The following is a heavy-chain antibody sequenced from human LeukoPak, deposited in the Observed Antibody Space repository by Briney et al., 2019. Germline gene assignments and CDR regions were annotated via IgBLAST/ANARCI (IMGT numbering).Heavy chain of an antibody. D-gene: IGHD3-10*01. Sequence: GGPLKISCKASGCLFTDYWIGGVRRLPGKGLEGMAIIYPAASSARYTYSPSFQVQVTISADKSISPASLQWSSLKASDTAMCYCARSPSGSFDYWGQGTPVTVSS. V-gene: IGHV5-51*01. CDR1: GCLFTDYW. CDR2: IYPAASSA. CDR3: ARSPSGSFDY. J-gene: IGHJ4*02.